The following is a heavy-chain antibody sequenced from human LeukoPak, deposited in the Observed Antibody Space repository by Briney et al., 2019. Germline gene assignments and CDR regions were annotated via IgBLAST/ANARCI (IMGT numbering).Heavy chain of an antibody. D-gene: IGHD3-10*01. CDR3: ARGGLWFGELLPNNWFDP. J-gene: IGHJ5*02. V-gene: IGHV1-18*01. CDR1: GYTFTSYG. Sequence: ASVKVSCKASGYTFTSYGISWVRQAPGQGLEWMGWISAYNGNTNYAQKLQGRVTMTTDTSTSTAYMELRSLRSDDTAVYYCARGGLWFGELLPNNWFDPWGQGTLVTVSS. CDR2: ISAYNGNT.